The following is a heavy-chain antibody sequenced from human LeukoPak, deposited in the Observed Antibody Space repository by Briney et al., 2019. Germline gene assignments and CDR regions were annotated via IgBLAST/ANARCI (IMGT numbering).Heavy chain of an antibody. CDR2: IYYSGST. Sequence: SETLSLTCTVSGGSISSSSYYWGWIRQPPGKGLEWIGSIYYSGSTYYNPSLKSRVTISVDTSKNQFSLKLSSVTAADTAVYYCARHTTYYYDSSGYLTPYFDYWGQGTLVTVSS. D-gene: IGHD3-22*01. V-gene: IGHV4-39*01. CDR3: ARHTTYYYDSSGYLTPYFDY. CDR1: GGSISSSSYY. J-gene: IGHJ4*02.